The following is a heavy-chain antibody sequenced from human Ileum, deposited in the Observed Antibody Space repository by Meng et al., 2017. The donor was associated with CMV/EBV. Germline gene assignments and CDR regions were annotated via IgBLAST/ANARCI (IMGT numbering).Heavy chain of an antibody. CDR1: DRVSISTES. Sequence: VQLPQSGPGRVKTSQHLSLTVAGDRVSISTESWNWIRQSPSRGLEWLGRTWYGSKWYYEYAVSVKSRITIIPDTSQNQISLQLNSVTPDDTAVYYCTYGWPLKYWGQGSLVTVSS. V-gene: IGHV6-1*01. CDR3: TYGWPLKY. D-gene: IGHD3-10*01. CDR2: TWYGSKWYY. J-gene: IGHJ4*02.